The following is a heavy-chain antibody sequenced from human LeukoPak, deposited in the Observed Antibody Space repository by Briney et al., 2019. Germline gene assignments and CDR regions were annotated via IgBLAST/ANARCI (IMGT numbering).Heavy chain of an antibody. J-gene: IGHJ6*03. CDR1: GGSISSYY. CDR3: ARGRGGGFYYYYYMDV. CDR2: INHSGST. Sequence: SETLSLTCTVSGGSISSYYWSWIRQPPGKGLEWIGEINHSGSTNYNPSLKSRVTISVDTSKNQFSLKLSSVTAADTAVYYCARGRGGGFYYYYYMDVWGKGTTVTVSS. V-gene: IGHV4-34*01. D-gene: IGHD3-16*01.